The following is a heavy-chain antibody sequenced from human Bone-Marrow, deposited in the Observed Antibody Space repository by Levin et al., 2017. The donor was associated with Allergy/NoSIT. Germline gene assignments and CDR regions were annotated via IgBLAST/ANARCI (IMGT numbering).Heavy chain of an antibody. Sequence: LSLTCVASGFTFSNSGMNWVRRAPGKGLEWVSLMSGVNDATFYADSVKGRFTISRDNSRNSLYLQMNSLRAEDTAVYYCTKGVFDSWGQGTLVTVSA. CDR3: TKGVFDS. CDR2: MSGVNDAT. CDR1: GFTFSNSG. V-gene: IGHV3-23*01. J-gene: IGHJ4*02.